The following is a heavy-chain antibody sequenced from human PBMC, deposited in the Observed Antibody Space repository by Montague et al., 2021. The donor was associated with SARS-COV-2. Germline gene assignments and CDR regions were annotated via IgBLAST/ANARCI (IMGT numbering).Heavy chain of an antibody. CDR3: ARQDAWAYCGDECYRGWFDS. V-gene: IGHV4-59*07. CDR2: IFYNGST. Sequence: SDTLSLTCTVSFGSISTYYWSWIRQHPGKGLEWIGFIFYNGSTKYNPSLKRRVSISLDTSKNQFSLKLSSVTAADTAVYYCARQDAWAYCGDECYRGWFDSWGQGTLVTVSS. J-gene: IGHJ5*01. CDR1: FGSISTYY. D-gene: IGHD2-21*01.